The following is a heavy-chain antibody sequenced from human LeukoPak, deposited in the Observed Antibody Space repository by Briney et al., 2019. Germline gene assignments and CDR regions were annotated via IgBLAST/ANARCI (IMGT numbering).Heavy chain of an antibody. CDR2: IYYSGST. J-gene: IGHJ4*02. V-gene: IGHV4-59*01. D-gene: IGHD1-26*01. Sequence: PSETLSLTCTVSGVSISSYYWSWLRQPPGKGLEWIGYIYYSGSTNYNPSLKSRVTISVDTSKNQFSLKLSSVTAADTAVYYCARARGRVVGYYFDYWGQGTLVTVSS. CDR3: ARARGRVVGYYFDY. CDR1: GVSISSYY.